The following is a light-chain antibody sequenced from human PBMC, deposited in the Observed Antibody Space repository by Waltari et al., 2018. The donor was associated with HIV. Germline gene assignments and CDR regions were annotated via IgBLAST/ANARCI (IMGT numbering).Light chain of an antibody. CDR3: CSYAGSRTFVV. CDR1: RYCGAFPP. J-gene: IGLJ2*01. V-gene: IGLV2-23*02. CDR2: GVS. Sequence: SSLAPPSSLSWFPWQSPPHPLPWTHRYCGAFPPFLLYQQHPGKAPKLIIYGVSKRPSGVSDRFSGSKSGNMASLTISGLQAEDEADYYCCSYAGSRTFVVFGGGTKLTVL.